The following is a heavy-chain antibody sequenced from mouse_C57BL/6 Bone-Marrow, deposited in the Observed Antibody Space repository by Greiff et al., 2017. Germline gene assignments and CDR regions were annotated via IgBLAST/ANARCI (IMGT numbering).Heavy chain of an antibody. CDR3: ARLRGDYGSFDY. CDR2: INPSNGGT. J-gene: IGHJ2*01. CDR1: GYTFTSYW. D-gene: IGHD1-2*01. Sequence: QVQLQQPGTELVKPGASVKLSCKASGYTFTSYWMHWVKQRPGQGLEWIGNINPSNGGTNYNEKFKSKATLTVDKSSSTSYMQRSSLTSEDSAVYYCARLRGDYGSFDYWGQGTTLTVSS. V-gene: IGHV1-53*01.